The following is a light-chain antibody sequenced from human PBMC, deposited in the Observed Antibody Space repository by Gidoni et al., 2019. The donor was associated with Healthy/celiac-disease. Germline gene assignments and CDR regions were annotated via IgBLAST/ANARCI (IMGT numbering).Light chain of an antibody. V-gene: IGKV1-33*01. J-gene: IGKJ4*01. Sequence: DIQMTTSPSPLSAPVGDRVNITCQANQDISNCLNWYQQKPGKAPKLLNYDATKLEKGVPKRFSGSGCGTDVTFTISSLQQEDIATYYCQQYDNLHTFGGGTKVEIK. CDR2: DAT. CDR1: QDISNC. CDR3: QQYDNLHT.